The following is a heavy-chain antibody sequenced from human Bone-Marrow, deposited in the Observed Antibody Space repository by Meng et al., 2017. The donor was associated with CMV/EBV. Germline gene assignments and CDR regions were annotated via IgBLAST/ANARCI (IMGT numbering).Heavy chain of an antibody. V-gene: IGHV1-69*05. CDR3: AISGTLELRDKFGP. J-gene: IGHJ5*02. CDR2: IIPIFGTA. CDR1: GGTFSSYA. Sequence: SVKVSCKASGGTFSSYAISWVRQAPGQGLEWMGGIIPIFGTANYAQKFQGRVTITTDESTSTAYMELSSLRSEDTAVYYCAISGTLELRDKFGPWGQGTLVTVSS. D-gene: IGHD1-7*01.